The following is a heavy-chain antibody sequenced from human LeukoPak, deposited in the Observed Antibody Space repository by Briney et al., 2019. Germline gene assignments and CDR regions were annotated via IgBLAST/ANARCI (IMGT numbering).Heavy chain of an antibody. J-gene: IGHJ3*02. CDR1: GYTFTSYY. D-gene: IGHD3-9*01. Sequence: ASLKVSCKASGYTFTSYYMHWVRQAPGQGLEWMGIINPNGGSTSYAQKFQGRVTMTTDTSTRTVYMELSSLRSEDMAVYYCERVRYDILTGYSPVGAFDIWGQGTMVTVSS. CDR3: ERVRYDILTGYSPVGAFDI. V-gene: IGHV1-46*01. CDR2: INPNGGST.